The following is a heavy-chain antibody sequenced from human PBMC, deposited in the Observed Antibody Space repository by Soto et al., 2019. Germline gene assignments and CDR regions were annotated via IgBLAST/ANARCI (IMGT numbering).Heavy chain of an antibody. CDR3: ARDGSLRKDTAIGYGMDV. Sequence: EVQLLESGGGLVQPGGSLRLSCAASGFTFSSYAMSWVRQAPGKGLEWVSAISSSSSYIYYADSVKGRFTISRDNAKNSLYLQMNSLRAEDTAVYYCARDGSLRKDTAIGYGMDVWGQGTTVTVSS. D-gene: IGHD5-18*01. V-gene: IGHV3-21*01. J-gene: IGHJ6*02. CDR2: ISSSSSYI. CDR1: GFTFSSYA.